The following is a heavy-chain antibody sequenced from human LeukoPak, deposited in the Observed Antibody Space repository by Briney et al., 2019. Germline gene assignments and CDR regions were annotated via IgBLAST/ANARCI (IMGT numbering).Heavy chain of an antibody. CDR2: IYTSGST. CDR1: GGSISSYY. V-gene: IGHV4-4*07. J-gene: IGHJ4*02. Sequence: SETLSLTCTVSGGSISSYYWSWIRQPAGKGLEWIGRIYTSGSTNYNPSLKSRVTMSVDTSKNQFSLKLSSVTAADTAVYYCASRRTVLRRIDYWGQGTLVTVSS. D-gene: IGHD2-8*01. CDR3: ASRRTVLRRIDY.